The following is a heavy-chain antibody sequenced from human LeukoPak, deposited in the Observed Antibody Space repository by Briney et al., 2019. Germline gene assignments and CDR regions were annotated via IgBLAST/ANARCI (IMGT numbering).Heavy chain of an antibody. CDR2: IYSGGST. CDR3: AREPYYYDSSGYAGFDY. J-gene: IGHJ4*02. D-gene: IGHD3-22*01. Sequence: GGSLRLSCAASGFTVSSNYMSWVRQAPGKGLEWVSVIYSGGSTYYADSVKGRFTISRDNSKNTLYLQMNSLRAEDTAVYYCAREPYYYDSSGYAGFDYWGQGTLVTVSS. V-gene: IGHV3-66*01. CDR1: GFTVSSNY.